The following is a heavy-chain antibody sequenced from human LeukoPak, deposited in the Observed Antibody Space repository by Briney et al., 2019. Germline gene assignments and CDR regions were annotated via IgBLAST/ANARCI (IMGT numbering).Heavy chain of an antibody. CDR3: TTAILWLNAFDI. J-gene: IGHJ3*02. V-gene: IGHV3-15*01. D-gene: IGHD3-10*01. CDR2: IKSKTGGGTT. CDR1: GFTFSNAW. Sequence: GGSLRLSCAASGFTFSNAWMSWVRQAPGKGLEWVGRIKSKTGGGTTDYAAPVKGRFTISRDDSKNTLYLQMNSLKTEDTAVYYCTTAILWLNAFDIWGQGTMVTVSS.